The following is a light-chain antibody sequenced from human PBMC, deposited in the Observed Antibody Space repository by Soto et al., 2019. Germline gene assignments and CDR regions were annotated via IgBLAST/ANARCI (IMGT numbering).Light chain of an antibody. Sequence: DIQMTQSPATLSASVGDRVSITFRASQSISSWLAWYQQKPGKAPKLLIYKASSLESGVPSRFSGSGSGTDFTLTISSLQPEDFATYYCQQSYRIPPTFGGGTKVDIK. J-gene: IGKJ4*01. CDR2: KAS. CDR3: QQSYRIPPT. V-gene: IGKV1-5*03. CDR1: QSISSW.